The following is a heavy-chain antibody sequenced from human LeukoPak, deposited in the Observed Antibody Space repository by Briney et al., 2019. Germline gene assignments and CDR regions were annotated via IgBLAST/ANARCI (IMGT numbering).Heavy chain of an antibody. CDR3: AREGEYSYGPHYADY. CDR1: GYSFTSYW. D-gene: IGHD5-18*01. V-gene: IGHV5-51*01. CDR2: IYPGDSDT. J-gene: IGHJ4*02. Sequence: GESLKISCKGSGYSFTSYWIGWVRQMPGKGLEWMGIIYPGDSDTRYSPSFQGQVTISADKSISTAYLQWSSLKASDTAVYYCAREGEYSYGPHYADYWGQGTLVTVSS.